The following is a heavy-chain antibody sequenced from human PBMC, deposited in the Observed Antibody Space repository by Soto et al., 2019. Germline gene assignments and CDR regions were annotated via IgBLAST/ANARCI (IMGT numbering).Heavy chain of an antibody. D-gene: IGHD2-15*01. CDR2: IGTAGDT. Sequence: LRLSCAASGFTFSSYDMHWVRQATGKGLEWVSAIGTAGDTYYPGSVKGRFTISRENAKNSLYLQMNSLRAGDTAVYYCARGGNIVGAFDIWGQGTMVTVSS. CDR3: ARGGNIVGAFDI. J-gene: IGHJ3*02. V-gene: IGHV3-13*01. CDR1: GFTFSSYD.